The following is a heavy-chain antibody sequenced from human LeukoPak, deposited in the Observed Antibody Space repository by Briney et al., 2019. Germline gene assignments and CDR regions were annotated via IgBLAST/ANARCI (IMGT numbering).Heavy chain of an antibody. CDR1: GFTFSSYW. V-gene: IGHV3-74*01. CDR3: AREEGTYYYDSSGYDP. J-gene: IGHJ5*02. Sequence: GGTLRLSCGASGFTFSSYWMHWVRQIPGKGLVWVSRINSDGSSTSYADSVKGRFTISRDNAKNTLYLQMNSLRAEDTAVYYCAREEGTYYYDSSGYDPWGQGTLVTVSS. CDR2: INSDGSST. D-gene: IGHD3-22*01.